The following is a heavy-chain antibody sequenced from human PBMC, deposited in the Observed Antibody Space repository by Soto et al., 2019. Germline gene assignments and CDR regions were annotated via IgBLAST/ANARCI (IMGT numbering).Heavy chain of an antibody. CDR2: ISRSSSYI. V-gene: IGHV3-21*01. CDR3: ARDLFNEGVGGHYYYGMDV. Sequence: GGTLRLSCAASGFTISSYNMNWVRQATRKGLEWVSSISRSSSYIHYEASVKGCFNISRDNAKISLYLQMNSLRAEDTAVYYCARDLFNEGVGGHYYYGMDVWGQGTTVTVSS. CDR1: GFTISSYN. D-gene: IGHD2-21*01. J-gene: IGHJ6*02.